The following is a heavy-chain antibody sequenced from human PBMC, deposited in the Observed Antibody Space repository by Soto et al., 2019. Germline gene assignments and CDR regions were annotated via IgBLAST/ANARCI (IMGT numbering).Heavy chain of an antibody. Sequence: QVQLQESGPGLVKPSQTLSLICTVSGGSISSGDYYWSWIRQHPGKGLEWIGYIYYSGSTHYIPSLMSRVTMSVDTSENQFSLKLSSLTAADTAVYYCARGRYSSSSNWFDPWGQGTLVTVSS. CDR2: IYYSGST. J-gene: IGHJ5*02. CDR1: GGSISSGDYY. CDR3: ARGRYSSSSNWFDP. D-gene: IGHD6-6*01. V-gene: IGHV4-31*03.